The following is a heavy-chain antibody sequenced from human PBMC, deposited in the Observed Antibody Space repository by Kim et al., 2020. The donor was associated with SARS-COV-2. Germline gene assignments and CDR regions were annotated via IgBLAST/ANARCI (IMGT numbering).Heavy chain of an antibody. CDR3: VARYSGSDSATDY. Sequence: GGSLRLSCAASGFTFSSYEMNWVRQAPGKGLEWVSYIASSGTIKYADSVKGRFTISRDNAKNSLYLQMDSLRAEDTAVDYCVARYSGSDSATDYWGQGTLVTVSS. V-gene: IGHV3-48*03. J-gene: IGHJ4*02. CDR2: IASSGTI. D-gene: IGHD1-26*01. CDR1: GFTFSSYE.